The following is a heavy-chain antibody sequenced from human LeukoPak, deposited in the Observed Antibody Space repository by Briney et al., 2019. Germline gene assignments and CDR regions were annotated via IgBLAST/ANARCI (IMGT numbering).Heavy chain of an antibody. CDR1: GGSFSGYY. D-gene: IGHD6-25*01. V-gene: IGHV4-34*01. Sequence: SETLSLTCAVYGGSFSGYYWSWIRQPPGKGPEWIGEINHSGSTNYNPSLKSRVTISVDTSKNQFSLKLSSVTAADTAVYYCARGGRPGVDYWGQGTLVTVSS. J-gene: IGHJ4*02. CDR3: ARGGRPGVDY. CDR2: INHSGST.